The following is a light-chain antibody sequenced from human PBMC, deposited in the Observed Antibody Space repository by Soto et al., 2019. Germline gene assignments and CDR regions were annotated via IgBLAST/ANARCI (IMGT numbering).Light chain of an antibody. V-gene: IGLV2-14*01. J-gene: IGLJ1*01. CDR1: NSDVGLYDF. CDR2: EVS. CDR3: ISYTSDDVRYV. Sequence: SVLPHPASVSGTPGQSITISCTGSNSDVGLYDFVSWYQHHPGRAPKLIVSEVSHRPSGISNRFSGSKSGNTASLTISGLQSEGEADYYCISYTSDDVRYVFGTGTKVTV.